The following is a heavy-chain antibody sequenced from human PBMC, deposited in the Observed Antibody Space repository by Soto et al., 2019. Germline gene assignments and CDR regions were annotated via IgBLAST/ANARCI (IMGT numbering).Heavy chain of an antibody. D-gene: IGHD2-8*01. Sequence: GGSLRLSCAASGFTFSNAWMSWVRQAPGNGLEWVGRIKSKTDGGRPYYAATVKGRFTISRDDSKNTLYLQMISLKTVDTAVYYCTTRMVYRKRVHFDYWGQGTLVTVSS. CDR2: IKSKTDGGRP. J-gene: IGHJ4*02. CDR3: TTRMVYRKRVHFDY. CDR1: GFTFSNAW. V-gene: IGHV3-15*01.